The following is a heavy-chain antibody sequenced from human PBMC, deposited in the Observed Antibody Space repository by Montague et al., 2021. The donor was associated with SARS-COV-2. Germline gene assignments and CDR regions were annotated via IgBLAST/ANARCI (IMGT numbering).Heavy chain of an antibody. CDR2: ISISGST. CDR1: GGSISRGSYY. J-gene: IGHJ4*02. V-gene: IGHV4-61*02. CDR3: ARDIAVAGLFDY. Sequence: TLSLTYTVSGGSISRGSYYWSWIRQPAGKGLEWIGRISISGSTNYNPSLKSRVTISVDTSKNQFSLKLSSVTAADTAVYYCARDIAVAGLFDYWGQGTLVTVSS. D-gene: IGHD6-19*01.